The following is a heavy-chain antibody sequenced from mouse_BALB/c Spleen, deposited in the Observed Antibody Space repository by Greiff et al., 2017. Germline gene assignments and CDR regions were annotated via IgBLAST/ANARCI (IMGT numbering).Heavy chain of an antibody. V-gene: IGHV5-12-1*01. Sequence: EVKVVESGGGLVKPGGSLKLSCAASGFAFSSYDMSWVRQTPEKRLEWVAYISSGGGSTYYPDTVKGRFTISRDNAKNTLYLQMSSLKSEDTAMYYCARHGYSFAYWGQGTLVTVSA. D-gene: IGHD2-3*01. CDR1: GFAFSSYD. CDR3: ARHGYSFAY. J-gene: IGHJ3*01. CDR2: ISSGGGST.